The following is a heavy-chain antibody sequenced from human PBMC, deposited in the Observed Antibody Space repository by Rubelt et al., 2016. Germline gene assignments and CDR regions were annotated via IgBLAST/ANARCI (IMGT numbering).Heavy chain of an antibody. CDR2: INAGGST. D-gene: IGHD3-10*01. Sequence: QVQLQQWGAGLLKPAETLSLTCGVQGAAFNNVFWTWIRQPPGTGLEWIGYINAGGSTNYNPSLKGRVTISVDTSNNQFSLKLSSVTAADTAVYYCARAGGSGSYYFDYWGQGTLVTVSS. CDR3: ARAGGSGSYYFDY. V-gene: IGHV4-34*01. J-gene: IGHJ4*02. CDR1: GAAFNNVF.